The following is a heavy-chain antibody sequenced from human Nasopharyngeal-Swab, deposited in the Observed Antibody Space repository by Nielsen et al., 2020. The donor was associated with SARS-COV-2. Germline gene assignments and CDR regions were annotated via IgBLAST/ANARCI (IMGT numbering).Heavy chain of an antibody. V-gene: IGHV3-66*04. CDR2: IYSGGST. CDR3: ATPRGFSGYDYGY. Sequence: GESLKISCEASGFTVSSHYMSWVRQAPGKGLEWVSVIYSGGSTYYADSVKGRFTISRDNSKNTLYLQMNSLRADDTAVYYCATPRGFSGYDYGYWGQGNLVTVSS. D-gene: IGHD5-12*01. CDR1: GFTVSSHY. J-gene: IGHJ4*02.